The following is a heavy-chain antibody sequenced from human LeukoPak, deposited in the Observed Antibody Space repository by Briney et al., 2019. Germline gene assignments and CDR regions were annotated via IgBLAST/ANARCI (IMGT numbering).Heavy chain of an antibody. D-gene: IGHD3-10*01. CDR1: GFTFNRFY. CDR3: ARDHRGVRDYFDY. Sequence: GGSLKLSCSASGFTFNRFYLHWVRQAPGKGLEFVSHISSNGATTYYADSVKGRFTISRDNSKNTLYLQMSSLRADDTAVYYCARDHRGVRDYFDYWGQGTLVTVSS. J-gene: IGHJ4*02. CDR2: ISSNGATT. V-gene: IGHV3-64D*06.